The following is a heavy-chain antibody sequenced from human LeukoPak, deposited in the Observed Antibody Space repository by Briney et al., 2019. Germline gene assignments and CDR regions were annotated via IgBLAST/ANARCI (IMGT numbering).Heavy chain of an antibody. CDR2: IYTSGST. Sequence: SETLSLTCTVSGGSISSGSYYWSWIRQPAGKGLEWIGRIYTSGSTNYNPSLKSRVTISVDTSKNQFSLKLSSVTAADTAVYYCAGDWSGGSCYSCFWFDPWGQGTLVTVSS. J-gene: IGHJ5*02. D-gene: IGHD2-15*01. CDR1: GGSISSGSYY. V-gene: IGHV4-61*02. CDR3: AGDWSGGSCYSCFWFDP.